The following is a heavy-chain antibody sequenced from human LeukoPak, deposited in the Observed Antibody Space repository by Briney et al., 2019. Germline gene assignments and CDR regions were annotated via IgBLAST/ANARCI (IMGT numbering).Heavy chain of an antibody. CDR1: GFTFSSYA. V-gene: IGHV3-23*01. CDR3: AREEGGYNLDHYYGMDV. Sequence: GGSLRLSCAASGFTFSSYAMSWVRQAPGKGLEWVSAISGSGGSTYYADSVKGRFTISRDNSKNTLYLQMNSLRAEDTAVYYCAREEGGYNLDHYYGMDVWGQGTTVTVSS. J-gene: IGHJ6*02. D-gene: IGHD5-24*01. CDR2: ISGSGGST.